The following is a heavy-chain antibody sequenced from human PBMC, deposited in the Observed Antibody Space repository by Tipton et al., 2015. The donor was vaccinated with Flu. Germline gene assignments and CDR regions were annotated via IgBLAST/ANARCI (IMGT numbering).Heavy chain of an antibody. CDR2: ISAYNGEI. CDR3: ARGSPYGSGTHSCNLDV. CDR1: GYTFTNFG. Sequence: QLVQSGAEVKKPGASVKVSCKASGYTFTNFGINWVRQAPGQGLEWMGWISAYNGEIKYAQKLQGRVTMTTDTSTSTAYMELRSLRSGDRAVYYCARGSPYGSGTHSCNLDVWGQGTTVTVSS. D-gene: IGHD3-10*01. V-gene: IGHV1-18*04. J-gene: IGHJ6*02.